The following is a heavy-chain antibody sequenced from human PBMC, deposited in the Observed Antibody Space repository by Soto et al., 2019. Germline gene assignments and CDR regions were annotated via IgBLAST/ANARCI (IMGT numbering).Heavy chain of an antibody. Sequence: QVQLVESGGGVVQPGRSLRLSCAASGFTFSRVVMQWVRQAPGKGLDWVTGISHDGTSKHYADAVKGRFTISRDKYKNTLYLQIDSVTSEDTALYYCATEDYSIGRAGTFRHWGQGTLVTVTS. D-gene: IGHD4-4*01. V-gene: IGHV3-30-3*01. CDR1: GFTFSRVV. CDR3: ATEDYSIGRAGTFRH. CDR2: ISHDGTSK. J-gene: IGHJ1*01.